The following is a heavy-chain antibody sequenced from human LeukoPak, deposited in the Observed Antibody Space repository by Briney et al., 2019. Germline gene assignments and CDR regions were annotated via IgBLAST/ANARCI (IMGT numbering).Heavy chain of an antibody. CDR3: AKEQDIVVVPAAISFDY. J-gene: IGHJ4*02. Sequence: GGSLRLSCAASGFTFSSYGMHWVRQAPGKGLAWVAFIRYDGSNKYYADSVKGRFTISRDNSKNTLYLQMNSLRAEDTAVYYCAKEQDIVVVPAAISFDYWGQGTLVTVSS. D-gene: IGHD2-2*01. CDR1: GFTFSSYG. V-gene: IGHV3-30*02. CDR2: IRYDGSNK.